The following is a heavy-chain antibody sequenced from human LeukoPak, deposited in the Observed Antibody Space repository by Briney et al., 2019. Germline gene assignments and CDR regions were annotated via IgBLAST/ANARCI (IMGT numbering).Heavy chain of an antibody. V-gene: IGHV3-7*01. CDR2: IKADGGEK. Sequence: GGSLRLSCAASGFTFSTYWMNWFRQTPGKGLEWVAKIKADGGEKDHVASVKGRFTISRDNAKNSLYLQMNSLRVEDTAVYYCAGIIHWGQGTLVTVSS. J-gene: IGHJ4*02. CDR3: AGIIH. CDR1: GFTFSTYW. D-gene: IGHD2-21*01.